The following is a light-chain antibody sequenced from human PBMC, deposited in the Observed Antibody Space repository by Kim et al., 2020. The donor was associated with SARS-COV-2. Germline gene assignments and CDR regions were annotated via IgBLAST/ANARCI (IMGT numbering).Light chain of an antibody. Sequence: GQKVTISCSGSSSNIGNNYVSWYQQLPGTAPKLLIYDNNKRPSGIPDRFSGSKSGTSATLGITGLQTGDEADYYCGTCDSSLSAWVFGGGTKLTVL. CDR2: DNN. J-gene: IGLJ3*02. CDR1: SSNIGNNY. CDR3: GTCDSSLSAWV. V-gene: IGLV1-51*01.